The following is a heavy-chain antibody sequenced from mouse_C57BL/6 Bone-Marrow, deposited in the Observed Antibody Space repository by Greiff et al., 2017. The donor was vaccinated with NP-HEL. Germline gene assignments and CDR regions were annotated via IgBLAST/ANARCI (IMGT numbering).Heavy chain of an antibody. V-gene: IGHV7-3*01. CDR2: IRNKANGYTT. D-gene: IGHD1-1*01. J-gene: IGHJ2*01. CDR3: ARYRYYGSSFDY. CDR1: GFTFTDYY. Sequence: EVKVVESGGGLVQPGGSLSLSCTASGFTFTDYYMSWVRQPPGQALEWLGFIRNKANGYTTEYSASVKGRFTISRDNSQSILDLQMNALGAEDSATYYCARYRYYGSSFDYWGQGTTLTVSS.